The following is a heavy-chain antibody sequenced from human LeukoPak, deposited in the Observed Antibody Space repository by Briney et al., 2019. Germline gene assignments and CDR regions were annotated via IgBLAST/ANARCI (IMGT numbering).Heavy chain of an antibody. CDR2: IWYDGSNK. J-gene: IGHJ6*02. Sequence: GRSLRLSCAASGFTFSSYGMHWVRQAPGKGLEWVAVIWYDGSNKYYADSVKGRFTISRDNSKNTLYLQMNSLRAEDTAVYYCARDPALLYYYGMDVWGQGTTVTVSS. D-gene: IGHD2-2*01. CDR3: ARDPALLYYYGMDV. V-gene: IGHV3-33*01. CDR1: GFTFSSYG.